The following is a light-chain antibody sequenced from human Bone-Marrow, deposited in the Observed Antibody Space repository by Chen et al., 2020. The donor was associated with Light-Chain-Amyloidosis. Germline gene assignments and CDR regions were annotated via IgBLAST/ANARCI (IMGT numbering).Light chain of an antibody. J-gene: IGLJ2*01. CDR2: RDT. CDR3: QSADSSGTYEVI. V-gene: IGLV3-25*03. Sequence: SYELPQPPSVSVSPGQTARITCSGDDLPTKYAYWYQQKPGQAPVLVIHRDTERPSGISERFSGSSSGTTATLTISGVQAEDEAYYHCQSADSSGTYEVIFGGGTKLTVL. CDR1: DLPTKY.